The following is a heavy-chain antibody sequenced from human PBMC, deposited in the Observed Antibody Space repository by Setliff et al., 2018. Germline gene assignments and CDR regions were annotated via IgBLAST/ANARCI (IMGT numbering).Heavy chain of an antibody. Sequence: NSGGSLRLSCAASGFTFSSYSMNWVRQAPGKGLEWVSSISSSSSYIYYADSVKGRFTTSRDNAKNSLYLQMNSLRAEDTAVYYCARDGNYYYYYMDVWGKGTTVTVSS. V-gene: IGHV3-21*01. CDR3: ARDGNYYYYYMDV. J-gene: IGHJ6*03. CDR2: ISSSSSYI. CDR1: GFTFSSYS.